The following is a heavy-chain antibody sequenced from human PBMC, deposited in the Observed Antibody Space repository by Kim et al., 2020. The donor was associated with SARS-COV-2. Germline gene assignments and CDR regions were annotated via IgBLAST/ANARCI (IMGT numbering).Heavy chain of an antibody. J-gene: IGHJ4*02. CDR3: ASMNFCYYGSGSYTHY. D-gene: IGHD3-10*01. V-gene: IGHV3-11*01. CDR2: ISSSGSTI. Sequence: GGSLRLSCAASGFTFSDYYMSWIRQAPGKGLEWVSYISSSGSTIYYADSVKGRFTISRDNAKNSLYLQMNSLRAEDTAVYYCASMNFCYYGSGSYTHYWGQGTPVTVSS. CDR1: GFTFSDYY.